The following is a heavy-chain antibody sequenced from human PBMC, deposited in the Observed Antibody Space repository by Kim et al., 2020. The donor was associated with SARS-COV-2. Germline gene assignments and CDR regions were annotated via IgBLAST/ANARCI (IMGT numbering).Heavy chain of an antibody. CDR1: GYTFTDYFTHYY. J-gene: IGHJ4*02. Sequence: ASVKVSCKSSGYTFTDYFTHYYMHWVRQAPGQGLEWMGRILLNSGGTNYAQNFQDRVTMTRDTSITPAYMELGRLTSDDTAVYYCATQDPDGYYLLDYWGQGTLVTVSS. D-gene: IGHD2-21*01. CDR2: ILLNSGGT. V-gene: IGHV1-2*06. CDR3: ATQDPDGYYLLDY.